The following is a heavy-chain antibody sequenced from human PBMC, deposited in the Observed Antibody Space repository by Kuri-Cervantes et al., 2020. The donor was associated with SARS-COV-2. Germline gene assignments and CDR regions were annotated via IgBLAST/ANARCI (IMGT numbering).Heavy chain of an antibody. CDR3: ARGRSLVGDYYFDY. CDR2: ISSNGGST. V-gene: IGHV3-64*02. Sequence: GGSLRLSCAASGFTFSSYAMHWVRQAPGKGLEYVSAISSNGGSTYYADSVKGRFTISRDNSKNTLYLQMNSLRAEDTAVYYCARGRSLVGDYYFDYWGPGTPVTVSS. J-gene: IGHJ4*02. D-gene: IGHD2-21*01. CDR1: GFTFSSYA.